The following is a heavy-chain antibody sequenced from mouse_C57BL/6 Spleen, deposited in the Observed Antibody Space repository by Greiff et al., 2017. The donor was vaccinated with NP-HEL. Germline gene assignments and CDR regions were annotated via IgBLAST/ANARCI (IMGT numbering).Heavy chain of an antibody. V-gene: IGHV1-50*01. CDR3: ARGGMGNYVPMDY. Sequence: QVQLQQPGAELVKPGASVKLSCKASGYTFTSYWMQWVKQRPGQGLEWIGEIDPSDSYTNYNQKFKGKATLTVDTSSSTAYMQLSSLTSEDSAVYYCARGGMGNYVPMDYWGQGTSVTVSS. CDR1: GYTFTSYW. CDR2: IDPSDSYT. J-gene: IGHJ4*01. D-gene: IGHD2-1*01.